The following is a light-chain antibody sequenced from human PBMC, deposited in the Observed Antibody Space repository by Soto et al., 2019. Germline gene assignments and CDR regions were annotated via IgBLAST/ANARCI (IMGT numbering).Light chain of an antibody. V-gene: IGKV1-33*01. CDR1: QDISNY. J-gene: IGKJ5*01. CDR3: QQYDNLPIT. Sequence: DIPMTQSPSSLSASVGDRVTITCQASQDISNYLSWYQQKAGKAPKLLIYDASKLETGVPSRFSGSGSGTDFTFTISSLQPEDFATYYCQQYDNLPITFGQGTRLEIK. CDR2: DAS.